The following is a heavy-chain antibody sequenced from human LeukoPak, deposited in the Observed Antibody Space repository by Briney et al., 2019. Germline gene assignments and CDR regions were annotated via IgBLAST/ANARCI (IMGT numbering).Heavy chain of an antibody. CDR2: INHSGST. J-gene: IGHJ4*02. CDR3: ARDFFPYYDFWSGYSPYYFDY. D-gene: IGHD3-3*01. V-gene: IGHV4-34*01. CDR1: GGSFSGYY. Sequence: SETLSLTCAVYGGSFSGYYWSWIRQPPGKGLEWIGEINHSGSTNYNPSLKSRVTISVDTSKNQFSLKLSSVTAADTAVYYCARDFFPYYDFWSGYSPYYFDYWGQGTLVTVSS.